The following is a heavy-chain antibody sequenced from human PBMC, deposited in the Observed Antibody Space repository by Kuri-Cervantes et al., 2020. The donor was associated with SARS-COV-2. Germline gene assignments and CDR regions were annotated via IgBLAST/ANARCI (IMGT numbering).Heavy chain of an antibody. V-gene: IGHV4-59*01. Sequence: GSLRLSCTVSGGSISSYYWSWLRQSPGKGLEWIGYIYYGGSTTYNPALKSRVTISIDMTNNQFFLNLKGASAADTAVYYCARGFWTGFLFDSWGQGFLVTVSS. J-gene: IGHJ4*02. D-gene: IGHD3/OR15-3a*01. CDR2: IYYGGST. CDR1: GGSISSYY. CDR3: ARGFWTGFLFDS.